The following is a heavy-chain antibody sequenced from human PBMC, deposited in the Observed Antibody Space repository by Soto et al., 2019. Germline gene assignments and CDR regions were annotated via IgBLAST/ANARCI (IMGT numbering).Heavy chain of an antibody. D-gene: IGHD3-16*01. CDR3: AKDLDYHYYFDY. CDR2: ISYDGSNK. Sequence: GGSLRLSCAASGFTFSSYGMQWVRQAPGKGLEWVAVISYDGSNKYYADSVKGRFTISRDNSKNTLYLQMNSLRAEDTAVYYCAKDLDYHYYFDYWGQGTLVTVSS. V-gene: IGHV3-30*18. CDR1: GFTFSSYG. J-gene: IGHJ4*02.